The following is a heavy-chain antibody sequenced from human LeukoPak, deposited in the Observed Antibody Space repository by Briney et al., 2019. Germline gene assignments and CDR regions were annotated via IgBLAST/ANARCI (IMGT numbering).Heavy chain of an antibody. J-gene: IGHJ4*02. V-gene: IGHV1-2*02. CDR3: ARDTYGSGYLNDY. Sequence: ASVKVSCKASGYTFTGYYMHWVRQAPGQGLEWMGWINPNSGGTNYAQKFQGRVTMTKDTSISTAYMELSRLRSDDTAVYYCARDTYGSGYLNDYWGQGTLVTVSS. CDR1: GYTFTGYY. D-gene: IGHD3-22*01. CDR2: INPNSGGT.